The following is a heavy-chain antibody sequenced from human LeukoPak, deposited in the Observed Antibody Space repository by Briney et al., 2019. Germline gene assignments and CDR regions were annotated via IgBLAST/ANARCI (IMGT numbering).Heavy chain of an antibody. J-gene: IGHJ3*02. CDR2: TYYRSKWYN. Sequence: SQTLSLTCAISGDSVSSNSAAWNWIRQSPSRGLEWLGRTYYRSKWYNDYAVSVKSRITINPDTSKNQFSLQLNSVTPEDTAVYYCARVLGRGGSYYEGVAFDIWGQGTMVTVSS. CDR3: ARVLGRGGSYYEGVAFDI. CDR1: GDSVSSNSAA. D-gene: IGHD1-26*01. V-gene: IGHV6-1*01.